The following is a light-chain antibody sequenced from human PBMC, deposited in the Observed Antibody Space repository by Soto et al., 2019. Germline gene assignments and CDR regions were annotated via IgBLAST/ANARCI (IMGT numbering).Light chain of an antibody. CDR3: QQYTNWPPNT. J-gene: IGKJ2*01. CDR2: GAS. V-gene: IGKV3-15*01. Sequence: EIVMTQSPATLSVSPGERATLSCRASQSVSSNLAWYQQKPGQAPRLLIYGASTRATGIPARFRGSGAGTEFTLTISSLQSEDVAAYYCQQYTNWPPNTFGQGTKLEIK. CDR1: QSVSSN.